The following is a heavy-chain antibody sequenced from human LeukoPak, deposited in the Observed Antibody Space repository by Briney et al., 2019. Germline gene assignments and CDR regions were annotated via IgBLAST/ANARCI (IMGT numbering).Heavy chain of an antibody. J-gene: IGHJ5*02. CDR2: ISSSSSYI. V-gene: IGHV3-21*01. CDR1: GFTFSSYS. D-gene: IGHD2-15*01. CDR3: ARGSVAFEVVVAANL. Sequence: GGSLRLSCAASGFTFSSYSMNWVRQAPGKGLEWVSSISSSSSYIYYADSVKGRFTISRDNAKNSLYLQMNSLRAEDTAVYYCARGSVAFEVVVAANLWGQGTLVTVSS.